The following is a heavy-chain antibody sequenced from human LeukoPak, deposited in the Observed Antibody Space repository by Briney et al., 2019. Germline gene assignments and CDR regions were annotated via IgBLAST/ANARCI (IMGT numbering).Heavy chain of an antibody. V-gene: IGHV4-59*01. D-gene: IGHD1-26*01. J-gene: IGHJ3*02. Sequence: PSETLSLTCTVSGGSISSYYWSWIRQPPGKGLEWIGYIYYSGSTNYNPSLKSRVTILVDTSKNQFSLKLSSVTAADTAVYYCARNSAIVGATYDAFDIWGQGTMVTVSS. CDR2: IYYSGST. CDR3: ARNSAIVGATYDAFDI. CDR1: GGSISSYY.